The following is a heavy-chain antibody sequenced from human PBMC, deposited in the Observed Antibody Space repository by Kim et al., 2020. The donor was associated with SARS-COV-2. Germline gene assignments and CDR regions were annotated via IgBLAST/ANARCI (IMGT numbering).Heavy chain of an antibody. J-gene: IGHJ5*02. V-gene: IGHV3-21*01. CDR2: ISSSSSYI. Sequence: GGSLRLSCAASGFTFSSYSMNWVRQAPGKGLEWVSSISSSSSYIYYADSVKGRFTISRDNAKNSLYLQMNSLRAEDTAVYYCARDGTEDYDFWSGYPGSNNWFDPWGQGTLVTVSS. CDR1: GFTFSSYS. D-gene: IGHD3-3*01. CDR3: ARDGTEDYDFWSGYPGSNNWFDP.